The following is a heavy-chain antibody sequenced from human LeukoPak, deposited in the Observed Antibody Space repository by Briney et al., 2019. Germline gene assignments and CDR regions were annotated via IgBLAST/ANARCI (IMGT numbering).Heavy chain of an antibody. D-gene: IGHD1-14*01. Sequence: GGSLRLSCAGSGFSFNNYWMHWVRQAPGKGLVWVSRIHSDGRITTYADSVKGRFTISKDSARNTLYLQMSTLRVEDTAVYYCARDRASGGAFDAFDIWGQGTMVTVSS. CDR2: IHSDGRIT. J-gene: IGHJ3*02. CDR1: GFSFNNYW. CDR3: ARDRASGGAFDAFDI. V-gene: IGHV3-74*01.